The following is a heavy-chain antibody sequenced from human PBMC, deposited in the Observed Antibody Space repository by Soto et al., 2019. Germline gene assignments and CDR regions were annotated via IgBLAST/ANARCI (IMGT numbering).Heavy chain of an antibody. J-gene: IGHJ4*02. CDR2: INCGNGKT. D-gene: IGHD2-21*01. V-gene: IGHV1-3*01. Sequence: ASVKVSCKASGYTFSNYAMHWVRQAPGQRLEWMGWINCGNGKTKYSQNFQGRVTITRDTSASTSYMELGSLRSEDTAVYYCAKSVWFGGEYYLDYWGQGALVTVSS. CDR3: AKSVWFGGEYYLDY. CDR1: GYTFSNYA.